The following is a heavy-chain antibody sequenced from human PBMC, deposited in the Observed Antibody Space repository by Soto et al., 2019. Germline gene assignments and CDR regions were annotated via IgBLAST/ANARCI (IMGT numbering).Heavy chain of an antibody. Sequence: QVQLVQSGAEVKKPGASVKVSCKASGYTFTRSGISWVRQAPGQGPEWMGWISSYNGDTNYEKTFQSRITMTTETSTSTAYMELRSLISDDSAVYYCAREGVAPYYYYGMDVWGQGTPVTVSS. CDR2: ISSYNGDT. CDR1: GYTFTRSG. V-gene: IGHV1-18*01. CDR3: AREGVAPYYYYGMDV. J-gene: IGHJ6*02. D-gene: IGHD5-12*01.